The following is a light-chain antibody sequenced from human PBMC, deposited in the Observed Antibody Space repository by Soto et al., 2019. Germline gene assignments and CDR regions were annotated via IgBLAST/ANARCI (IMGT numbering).Light chain of an antibody. CDR2: EVS. V-gene: IGLV2-14*01. Sequence: QSLLTQPASVSGSPGQSITISCPGTRTDVGGYNFVSWYQQHPGKAPKLIIYEVSNRPSGVSNRFSGSKSDNTASLTISGLQAEDEADYYCCSYVSSKTYVFGTGTKVTVL. CDR1: RTDVGGYNF. J-gene: IGLJ1*01. CDR3: CSYVSSKTYV.